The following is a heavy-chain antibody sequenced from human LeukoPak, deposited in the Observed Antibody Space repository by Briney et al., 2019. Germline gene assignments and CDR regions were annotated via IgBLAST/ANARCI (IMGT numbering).Heavy chain of an antibody. V-gene: IGHV1-18*01. CDR1: GYTFTSYG. CDR3: ARDLLDFWSAPTYLDY. J-gene: IGHJ4*02. D-gene: IGHD3-3*01. Sequence: ASVKVSCKTSGYTFTSYGISWARQAPGQGLEWMGWISAYDGNTDYVQKFQGRVIMTKDTITSTVYMELTNLRSDDTAVYYRARDLLDFWSAPTYLDYWGQGTLVTVSS. CDR2: ISAYDGNT.